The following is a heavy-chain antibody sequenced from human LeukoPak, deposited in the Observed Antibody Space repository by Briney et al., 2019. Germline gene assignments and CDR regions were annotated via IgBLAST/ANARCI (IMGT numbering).Heavy chain of an antibody. D-gene: IGHD4-17*01. V-gene: IGHV4-38-2*01. CDR1: GYSISSGFY. J-gene: IGHJ4*02. CDR2: IYYSGST. Sequence: PSETLSLTCAVSGYSISSGFYWDWIRQPPGKGLEWIGSIYYSGSTYYNPSLKSRVTISVDTSKNQFSLKLTSVTAADTAVYYCARSASYGDYDFDYWGQGTLVTVSS. CDR3: ARSASYGDYDFDY.